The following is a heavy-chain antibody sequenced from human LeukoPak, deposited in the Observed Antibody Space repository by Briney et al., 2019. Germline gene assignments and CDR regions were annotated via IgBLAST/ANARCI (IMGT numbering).Heavy chain of an antibody. CDR1: GGSVSSGSYY. V-gene: IGHV4-61*01. CDR3: ARVNYYDSSGYYPYAFDI. Sequence: SDTLSLTCTVSGGSVSSGSYYWSWIRQPPGKGLEWIGYIYYSGSANYNPSLKSRVTISVDTSKNQFSLKLSSVTAADTAVYYCARVNYYDSSGYYPYAFDIWGQGTMVTVSS. D-gene: IGHD3-22*01. CDR2: IYYSGSA. J-gene: IGHJ3*02.